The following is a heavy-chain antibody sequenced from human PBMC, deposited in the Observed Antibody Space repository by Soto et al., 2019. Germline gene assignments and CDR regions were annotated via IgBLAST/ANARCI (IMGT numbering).Heavy chain of an antibody. D-gene: IGHD2-15*01. CDR3: ARDRDIRALDI. J-gene: IGHJ3*02. V-gene: IGHV1-69*08. CDR2: IIPILGIA. CDR1: GGTFSSYT. Sequence: QVQLVQSGAEVKKPGSSVKVSCKASGGTFSSYTISWVRQAPGQGLEWMGRIIPILGIANHAQKFQGRVTITADKATSAAYMELSSLRSEATAVYYCARDRDIRALDIWGQGTMVTVSS.